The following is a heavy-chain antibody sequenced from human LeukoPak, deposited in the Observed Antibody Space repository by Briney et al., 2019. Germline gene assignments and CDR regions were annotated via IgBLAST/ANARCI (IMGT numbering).Heavy chain of an antibody. V-gene: IGHV3-30*02. CDR2: VRNDASDT. CDR1: GLTFTSHG. Sequence: GGSLRLSCTTSGLTFTSHGFHWLRQVVGKRLEWVAFVRNDASDTYHANSVKGRFSVSRDDSKDTLYLQMNSLRPEDTAIYYCARDRGKDYFDSWGQGTQVTVSS. J-gene: IGHJ4*02. CDR3: ARDRGKDYFDS. D-gene: IGHD4-23*01.